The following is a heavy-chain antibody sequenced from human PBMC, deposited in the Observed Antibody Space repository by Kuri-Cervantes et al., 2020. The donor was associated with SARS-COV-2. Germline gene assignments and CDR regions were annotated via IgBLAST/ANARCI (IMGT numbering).Heavy chain of an antibody. CDR3: ATQGYSEFWSGYYTSRAHVDS. CDR1: GFTFSSYA. J-gene: IGHJ4*02. CDR2: INADGDST. D-gene: IGHD3-3*01. V-gene: IGHV3-23*01. Sequence: GGSLRPSRAASGFTFSSYAMSWVRQAPGKGLEWVSGINADGDSTYYADFVKGRFTISRDNSRNTLYLQMHSLRAEDTALYYCATQGYSEFWSGYYTSRAHVDSWGQGTLVTVSS.